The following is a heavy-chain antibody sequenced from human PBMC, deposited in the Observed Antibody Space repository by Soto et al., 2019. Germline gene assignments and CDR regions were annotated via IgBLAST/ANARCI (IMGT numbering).Heavy chain of an antibody. J-gene: IGHJ4*02. CDR2: IYYSGST. V-gene: IGHV4-59*12. D-gene: IGHD1-1*01. CDR1: GGSISSYY. CDR3: ARDQGTLVY. Sequence: PSETLSLTCTFSGGSISSYYRSWIRQPPGKGLEWIGYIYYSGSTYYNPSLKSRVTISVDTSKNQFSLKLSSVTAADTAVYYCARDQGTLVYWGQGTLVTVSS.